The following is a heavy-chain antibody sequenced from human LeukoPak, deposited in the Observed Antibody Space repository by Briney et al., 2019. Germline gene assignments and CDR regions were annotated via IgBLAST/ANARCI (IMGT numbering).Heavy chain of an antibody. V-gene: IGHV3-11*04. CDR3: ARDRCTNGVCYTFAY. Sequence: LSLTCTVSGGSIRSGNYYWSWIRQAPGKGLEWVSYISSSSSTISYPDSVKGRFTISRDNAKNSLYLQMNNLRAEDTAVYYCARDRCTNGVCYTFAYWGQGTLVTVSS. CDR1: GGSIRSGNYY. CDR2: ISSSSSTI. J-gene: IGHJ4*02. D-gene: IGHD2-8*01.